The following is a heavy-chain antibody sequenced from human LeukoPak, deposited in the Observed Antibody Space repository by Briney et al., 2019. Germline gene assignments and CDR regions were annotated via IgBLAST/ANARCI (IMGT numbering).Heavy chain of an antibody. D-gene: IGHD3-10*01. J-gene: IGHJ4*02. CDR2: ISGSGGST. V-gene: IGHV3-23*01. CDR1: GFTFSSYG. CDR3: AKPIRRWFGELLYDY. Sequence: GGSLGLSCAASGFTFSSYGMSWVRQAPGKGLEWVSAISGSGGSTYYADSVKGRFTISRDNSKNTLYLQMNSLRAEDTAVYYCAKPIRRWFGELLYDYWGQGTLVTVSS.